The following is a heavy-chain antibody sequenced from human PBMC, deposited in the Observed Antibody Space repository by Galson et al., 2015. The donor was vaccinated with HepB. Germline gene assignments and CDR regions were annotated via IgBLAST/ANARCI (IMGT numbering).Heavy chain of an antibody. CDR1: GLSFSTFR. Sequence: SLRLSCAASGLSFSTFRMNWVRQAPGKGLEWVAHIGSDGLTIKYADFVRGRFTISRDIAQKALFLQMNSLRDEDTAVYYCARAFGYTSSRGLYAMGVWGQWTTVTVSS. CDR3: ARAFGYTSSRGLYAMGV. D-gene: IGHD5-18*01. V-gene: IGHV3-48*02. J-gene: IGHJ6*02. CDR2: IGSDGLTI.